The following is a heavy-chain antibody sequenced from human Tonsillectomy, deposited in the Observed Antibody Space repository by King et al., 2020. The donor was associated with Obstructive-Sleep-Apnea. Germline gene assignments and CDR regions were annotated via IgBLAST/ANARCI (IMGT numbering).Heavy chain of an antibody. CDR2: TYSRSKWYS. J-gene: IGHJ5*02. CDR3: ARSVLSIPGGFAKWGFDP. D-gene: IGHD1-26*01. V-gene: IGHV6-1*01. Sequence: VQLQQAGPGLLKPSQTLSLTCVISGDSVSSNNTAWNWIRQSPSRGLEWLGRTYSRSKWYSDYAVSVKSRITINPDTSKNQFSLQLKSVTPEDTAMYYCARSVLSIPGGFAKWGFDPWGQGTLVTVSS. CDR1: GDSVSSNNTA.